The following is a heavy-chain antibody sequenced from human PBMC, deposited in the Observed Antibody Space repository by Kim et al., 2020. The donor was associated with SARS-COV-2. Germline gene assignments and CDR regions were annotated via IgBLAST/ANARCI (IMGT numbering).Heavy chain of an antibody. CDR1: GFTFSSYW. CDR3: ARVRVWGSNRDAFDI. D-gene: IGHD3-16*01. Sequence: GGSLRLSCAASGFTFSSYWMSWVRQAPGKGLEWVANIKQDGSEKYYVDSVKGRFTISRDNAKNSLYLQMNSLRAEDTAVYYCARVRVWGSNRDAFDIWGQGTMVTVSS. CDR2: IKQDGSEK. V-gene: IGHV3-7*03. J-gene: IGHJ3*02.